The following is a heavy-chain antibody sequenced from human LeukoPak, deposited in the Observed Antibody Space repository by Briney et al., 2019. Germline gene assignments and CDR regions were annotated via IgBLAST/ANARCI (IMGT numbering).Heavy chain of an antibody. CDR3: ARGNSSSWYDGYYFDY. Sequence: SETLSLTCTISAASISSSSHHWGWIRQSPGKGLEWIGSIYYGQTIYYNPSLKSRVTISVDTSKNQFSLKLSSVTAADTAVYYCARGNSSSWYDGYYFDYWGQGTLVTVSS. V-gene: IGHV4-39*07. D-gene: IGHD6-13*01. CDR1: AASISSSSHH. CDR2: IYYGQTI. J-gene: IGHJ4*02.